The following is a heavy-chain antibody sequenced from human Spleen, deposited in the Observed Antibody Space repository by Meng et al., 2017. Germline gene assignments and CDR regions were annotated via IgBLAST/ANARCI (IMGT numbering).Heavy chain of an antibody. Sequence: EVQLSESGGGLVQPGGSLRLSCAASGFTFSSYAMSWVRQAPGKGLEWVSGLNSIGDKTYYADSVKGRFTISRDNSKNTLYLQMNSLRAEDTAVYYCAKVVVQDVWGQGTTVTVSS. CDR2: LNSIGDKT. J-gene: IGHJ6*02. CDR3: AKVVVQDV. D-gene: IGHD2-2*01. V-gene: IGHV3-23*01. CDR1: GFTFSSYA.